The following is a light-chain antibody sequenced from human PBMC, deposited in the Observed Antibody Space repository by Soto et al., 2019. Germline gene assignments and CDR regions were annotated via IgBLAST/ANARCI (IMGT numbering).Light chain of an antibody. V-gene: IGKV3-20*01. CDR2: GAS. CDR1: RSVSSSY. J-gene: IGKJ1*01. Sequence: EIVLTQSPGTLSLSPGERATLCCRASRSVSSSYLAWYQQKPGQAPRLLIYGASSRATGIPDRFSGSGSGTDFTLTISRLEPEDFAVYYCQQYGSSPLTFGQGTKVEIK. CDR3: QQYGSSPLT.